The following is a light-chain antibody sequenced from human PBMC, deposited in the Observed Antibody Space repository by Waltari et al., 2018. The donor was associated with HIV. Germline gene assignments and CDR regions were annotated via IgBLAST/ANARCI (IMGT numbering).Light chain of an antibody. J-gene: IGLJ3*02. Sequence: QPVLTHPPSVSGAPGQRAIISCTASSSNIGAGYTVHRYQPHPGTAPKVLIHGNNNRPSGVPDRFSGSKSGNTASLTISGLQADDEADYHCCSYVGSRTLLFGGGTKVTVL. V-gene: IGLV1-40*01. CDR3: CSYVGSRTLL. CDR2: GNN. CDR1: SSNIGAGYT.